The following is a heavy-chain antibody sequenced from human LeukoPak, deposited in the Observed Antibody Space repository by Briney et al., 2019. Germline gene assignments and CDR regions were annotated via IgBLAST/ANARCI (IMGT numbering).Heavy chain of an antibody. CDR3: ARVRITMVRGVIYYYGMDV. J-gene: IGHJ6*02. CDR1: GFTFSDYY. V-gene: IGHV3-11*05. D-gene: IGHD3-10*01. CDR2: ISSSSSYT. Sequence: PGGSLRLSCAASGFTFSDYYMSWIRQAPGKGLEWVSYISSSSSYTNYADSVKGRFTISRDNAKNSLYLQMNSLRAEDTAVYYCARVRITMVRGVIYYYGMDVWGQGTTVTVS.